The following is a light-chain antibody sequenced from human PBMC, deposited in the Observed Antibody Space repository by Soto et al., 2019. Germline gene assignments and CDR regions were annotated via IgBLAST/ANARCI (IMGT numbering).Light chain of an antibody. J-gene: IGKJ5*01. CDR3: QQYDSSSST. CDR1: QSVDSSY. V-gene: IGKV3-20*01. CDR2: GAS. Sequence: ILFPQALCTLSFCPGIRATHSRRASQSVDSSYLAWYQQKPGKAPRLLMYGASRRASGIPDRISGSGSGTDFTLTISRLEPEDFAVYYCQQYDSSSSTFGQGTRLEIK.